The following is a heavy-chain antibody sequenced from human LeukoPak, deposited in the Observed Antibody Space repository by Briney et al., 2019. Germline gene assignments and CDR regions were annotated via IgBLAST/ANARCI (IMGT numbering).Heavy chain of an antibody. CDR2: INPNSGGT. Sequence: ASVKVSCKASGYTFTGYYMHWVRQAPGQGLEWMGWINPNSGGTNYAQKFQGRVTMTRDTSISTAYMELSSLRSEDTAVYYCARGRQQLVQDYFDYWGQGTLVTVSS. CDR3: ARGRQQLVQDYFDY. D-gene: IGHD6-13*01. J-gene: IGHJ4*02. CDR1: GYTFTGYY. V-gene: IGHV1-2*02.